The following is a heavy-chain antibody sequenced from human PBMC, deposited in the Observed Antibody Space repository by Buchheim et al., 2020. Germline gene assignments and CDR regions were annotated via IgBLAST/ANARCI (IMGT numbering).Heavy chain of an antibody. J-gene: IGHJ4*02. V-gene: IGHV4-61*02. CDR3: ASHGTVSNFDY. CDR1: GGSISSGSYY. D-gene: IGHD4-17*01. CDR2: IYTSGST. Sequence: QVQLQESGPGLVKPSQTLSLTCTVSGGSISSGSYYWSWIRQPAGKGLEWIGRIYTSGSTNYNPSLKSRVTISVDTSKNQFSLELSSVTAADTAVYYCASHGTVSNFDYWGQGTL.